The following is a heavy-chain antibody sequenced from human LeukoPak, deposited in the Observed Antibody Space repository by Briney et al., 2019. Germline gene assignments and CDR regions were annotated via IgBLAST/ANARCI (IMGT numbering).Heavy chain of an antibody. V-gene: IGHV3-7*01. D-gene: IGHD3-10*01. Sequence: GGSLRLSCAASGFTFSSYWMSWVRQAPGKGLEWVANIKQDGSEKYYVDSVKGRFTISRDNAKNSLYLQMNSLRAEDTAVYYCARVQYGSGSYDFDYWGQGTLVTVSS. CDR2: IKQDGSEK. J-gene: IGHJ4*02. CDR3: ARVQYGSGSYDFDY. CDR1: GFTFSSYW.